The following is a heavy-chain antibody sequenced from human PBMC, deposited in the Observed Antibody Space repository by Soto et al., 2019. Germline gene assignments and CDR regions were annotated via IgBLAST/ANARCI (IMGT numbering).Heavy chain of an antibody. V-gene: IGHV3-23*01. Sequence: PGGSLRLSCAASGFTFSSYAMSWVRQAPGRGLEWVSTLSAGGGNTYYADSVKGRFTISRDNSKNTLYLQMNSLRAEDTAVHYCAKAMYYFDYWGQGTLVTVSS. CDR3: AKAMYYFDY. CDR2: LSAGGGNT. CDR1: GFTFSSYA. J-gene: IGHJ4*02.